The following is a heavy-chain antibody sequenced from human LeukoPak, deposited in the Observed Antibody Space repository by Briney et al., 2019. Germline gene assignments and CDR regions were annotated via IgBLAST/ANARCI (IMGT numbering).Heavy chain of an antibody. V-gene: IGHV1-69*04. Sequence: SVKVSCKASGGTFISYAISWVRQAPGQGLEWMGRIIPIFGIANYAQKFQGRVTITADKSTSTAYMELSSLRSEDTAVYYCARNHGSGTGWFDPWGQGTLVTVSS. CDR3: ARNHGSGTGWFDP. CDR1: GGTFISYA. CDR2: IIPIFGIA. D-gene: IGHD3-10*01. J-gene: IGHJ5*02.